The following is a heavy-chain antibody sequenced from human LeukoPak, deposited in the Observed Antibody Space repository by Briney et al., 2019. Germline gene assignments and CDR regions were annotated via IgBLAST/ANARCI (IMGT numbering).Heavy chain of an antibody. CDR2: IIVGSGTT. CDR3: AADLLGAAAYS. D-gene: IGHD6-13*01. Sequence: SVKVSCKASGFSFTTSAVQWVRQARGKRLEWIGWIIVGSGTTQYAQNFQERVTITRDMSTTTAYMELSSLRSGDTAVYYCAADLLGAAAYSWGQGTLVTVSS. CDR1: GFSFTTSA. V-gene: IGHV1-58*01. J-gene: IGHJ5*02.